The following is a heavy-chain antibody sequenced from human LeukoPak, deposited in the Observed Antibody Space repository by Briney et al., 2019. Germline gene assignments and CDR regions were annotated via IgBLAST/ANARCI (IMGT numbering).Heavy chain of an antibody. D-gene: IGHD3-10*01. J-gene: IGHJ5*02. CDR1: GGSISSGDYY. Sequence: SETLSLTCTVSGGSISSGDYYWSWIRQPPGKGLEWIGYIYYSGSTNYNPSLKSRVTISVDTSKNQFSLKLSSVTAADTAVYYCARIDEYYYGSGIGGNWFDPWGQGTLVTVSS. CDR2: IYYSGST. V-gene: IGHV4-61*08. CDR3: ARIDEYYYGSGIGGNWFDP.